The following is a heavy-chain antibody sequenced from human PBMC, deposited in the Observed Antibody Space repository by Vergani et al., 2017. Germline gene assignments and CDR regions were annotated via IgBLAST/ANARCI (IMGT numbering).Heavy chain of an antibody. J-gene: IGHJ6*03. V-gene: IGHV3-21*01. CDR1: GSTFSSYS. D-gene: IGHD6-25*01. CDR3: ARVIAAPYYYYYYYMDV. CDR2: ISSSSSYI. Sequence: EVQLVESGGGLVQPGGSLRLSCAASGSTFSSYSMNWVRQAPGKGLEWVSSISSSSSYIYYADSVKGRFTISRDNAKNSLYLQMNSLRAEDTAVYYCARVIAAPYYYYYYYMDVWGKGTTVTVSS.